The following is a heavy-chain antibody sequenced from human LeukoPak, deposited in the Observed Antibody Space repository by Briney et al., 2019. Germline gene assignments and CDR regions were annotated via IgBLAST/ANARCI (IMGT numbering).Heavy chain of an antibody. CDR1: GYTFTSYD. CDR3: ARGLKMATRRFGY. CDR2: MNPNSGNT. V-gene: IGHV1-8*01. Sequence: ASVKVSCTASGYTFTSYDINGVRQATGQGLEWMGWMNPNSGNTGYAQKFQGRVTMTRNTSISTAYMELSSLRSEDTAVYYCARGLKMATRRFGYWGQGTLVTVSS. J-gene: IGHJ4*02. D-gene: IGHD5-24*01.